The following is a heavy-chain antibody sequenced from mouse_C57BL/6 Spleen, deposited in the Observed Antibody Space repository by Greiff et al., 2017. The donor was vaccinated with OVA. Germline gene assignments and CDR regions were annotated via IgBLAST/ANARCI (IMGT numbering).Heavy chain of an antibody. D-gene: IGHD2-1*01. CDR1: GYTFTSYW. Sequence: QVQLQQPGAELVKPGASVKMSCKASGYTFTSYWITWVKQRPGQGLEWIGDIYPGSGSTNYNEKFKSKATLTVDTCSSTAYMQLSSLTSEDSAVYYCARGYGNSLAWFAYWGQGTLVTVSA. CDR2: IYPGSGST. J-gene: IGHJ3*01. V-gene: IGHV1-55*01. CDR3: ARGYGNSLAWFAY.